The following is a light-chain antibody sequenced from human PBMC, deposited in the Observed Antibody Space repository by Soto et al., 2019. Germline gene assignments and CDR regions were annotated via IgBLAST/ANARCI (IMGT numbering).Light chain of an antibody. J-gene: IGKJ5*01. V-gene: IGKV3-15*01. CDR2: GAS. Sequence: EIVMTQSPATLSVSPGERATLSCRASQTVSSNLAWYQQKPGQAPGLLIYGASTRATGIPARFSGSGSATEFTLTISSLQSEDFAVYYCQQYNNWPITFGQGTRLEIK. CDR1: QTVSSN. CDR3: QQYNNWPIT.